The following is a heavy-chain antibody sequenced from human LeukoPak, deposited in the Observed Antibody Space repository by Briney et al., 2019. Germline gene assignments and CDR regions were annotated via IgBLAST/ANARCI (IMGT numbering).Heavy chain of an antibody. J-gene: IGHJ5*02. CDR2: IIPILGIA. CDR3: AREGVGSEGWFDP. CDR1: GGTFSSYT. D-gene: IGHD1-26*01. V-gene: IGHV1-69*04. Sequence: SVKVSCKASGGTFSSYTISWVRQAPGQGLEWMGRIIPILGIANYAQKFQGRVTITADKSTSTAYMELSSLRSEDTAVYYCAREGVGSEGWFDPSRQGTLVTVSS.